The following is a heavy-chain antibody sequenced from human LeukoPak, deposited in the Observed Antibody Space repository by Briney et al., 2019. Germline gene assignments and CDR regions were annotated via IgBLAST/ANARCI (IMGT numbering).Heavy chain of an antibody. D-gene: IGHD5-18*01. V-gene: IGHV4-39*01. Sequence: PSETLSLTCTVSGGSISSSSDYWGWIRQPPGKGLEWIGSIYYSGSTYYNPSLKSRVTISVDTSKNQFSLELSSVTAADTALYYCERRVYFLISEGVGYSYDSFDYWGQGTLVTVSS. CDR2: IYYSGST. CDR3: ERRVYFLISEGVGYSYDSFDY. J-gene: IGHJ4*02. CDR1: GGSISSSSDY.